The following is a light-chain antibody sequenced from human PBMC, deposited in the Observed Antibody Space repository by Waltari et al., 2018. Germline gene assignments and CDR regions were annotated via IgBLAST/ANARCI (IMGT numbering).Light chain of an antibody. CDR3: QQRYSWPLT. J-gene: IGKJ4*01. V-gene: IGKV3-15*01. Sequence: EIVMTQSPVTLSVSPGERVTLSCRASQSVRSNLAWYQQKPGQTPRLLIYGASTRASNIPVRFSGSGSGTEFTLTISSLEPEDFAIYYCQQRYSWPLTFGGGTKVEIK. CDR2: GAS. CDR1: QSVRSN.